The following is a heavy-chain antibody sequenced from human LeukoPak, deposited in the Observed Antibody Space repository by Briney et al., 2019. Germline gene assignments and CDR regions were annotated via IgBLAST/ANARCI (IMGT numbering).Heavy chain of an antibody. D-gene: IGHD3-22*01. Sequence: ASVKVSCKASGYTFTSYGISWVRQAPGQGLEWMGWISAYNGNTNYAQKLQGRVTMTTDTSTSTAYMELRSLRSDDTAVYYCARDIREYYYDSSGYGQWGQGTLVTVSS. J-gene: IGHJ4*02. CDR3: ARDIREYYYDSSGYGQ. CDR1: GYTFTSYG. V-gene: IGHV1-18*01. CDR2: ISAYNGNT.